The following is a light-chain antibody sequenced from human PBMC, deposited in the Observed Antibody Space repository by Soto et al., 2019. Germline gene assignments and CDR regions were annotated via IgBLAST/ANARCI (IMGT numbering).Light chain of an antibody. J-gene: IGKJ1*01. CDR2: AAS. Sequence: DIQMTQSPSSLSASVGDRVTITCRSSQNIRGYLNWYQQKPGKAPKLLIYAASSLQGGVPSRFSGSGSGTDFILTSSSLQPEDFGSYYCQQSYSTWTFGQGTKVEVK. CDR1: QNIRGY. CDR3: QQSYSTWT. V-gene: IGKV1-39*01.